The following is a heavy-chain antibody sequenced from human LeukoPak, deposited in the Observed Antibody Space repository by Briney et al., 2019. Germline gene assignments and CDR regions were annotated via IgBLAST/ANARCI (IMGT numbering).Heavy chain of an antibody. J-gene: IGHJ3*02. Sequence: GGSLRLSCAASGFTFDDYAMHWVRQAPGRGLEWVSGISWNSGNMGYADSVKGRFTISRDNAKNSLYLQMNSLRAEDTALYYCARDRTIADYGDSSDIWGQGTMVTVSS. V-gene: IGHV3-9*01. CDR1: GFTFDDYA. CDR2: ISWNSGNM. D-gene: IGHD4-17*01. CDR3: ARDRTIADYGDSSDI.